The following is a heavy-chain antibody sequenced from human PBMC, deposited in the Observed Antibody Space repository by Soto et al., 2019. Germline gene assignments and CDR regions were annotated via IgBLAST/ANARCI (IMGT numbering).Heavy chain of an antibody. CDR1: GFSFSLYT. V-gene: IGHV3-21*01. J-gene: IGHJ5*01. D-gene: IGHD2-15*01. CDR2: ITNRGTHT. Sequence: GGSLRLSCAASGFSFSLYTMNWVRQAPGKGLQWVSSITNRGTHTYSADSVKGRFTISRDNDKNSLYLQMNNLRAEDTAIYFCARAHEVAWFDSWGLGTLVTVSS. CDR3: ARAHEVAWFDS.